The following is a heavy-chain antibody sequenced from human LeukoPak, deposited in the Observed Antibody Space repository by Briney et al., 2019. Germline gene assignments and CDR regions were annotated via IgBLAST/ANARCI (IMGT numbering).Heavy chain of an antibody. D-gene: IGHD3-9*01. Sequence: GGSLRLSCATSGFSFTDYPMNWVRQAPGKGLEWISNIRTTAEGAKYAYYADSVKGRVTISRDDGKNTLYLHMNSLRDDDTAVYYCATDQRYAFDYWGQGILVAVSS. V-gene: IGHV3-48*02. CDR2: IRTTAEGAKYA. CDR3: ATDQRYAFDY. CDR1: GFSFTDYP. J-gene: IGHJ4*02.